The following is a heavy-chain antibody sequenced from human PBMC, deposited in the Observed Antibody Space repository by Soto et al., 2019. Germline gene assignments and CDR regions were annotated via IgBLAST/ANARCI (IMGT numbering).Heavy chain of an antibody. D-gene: IGHD1-7*01. CDR3: AREAWPTGTTWKTFDY. CDR2: IWYDGSNK. J-gene: IGHJ4*02. V-gene: IGHV3-33*01. Sequence: PGGSLRLSCAASGFTFSSYCMHWVRQAPGKGLEWVAVIWYDGSNKYYADSVKGRFTISRDNSKNTLYLQMNSLRAEDTAVYYCAREAWPTGTTWKTFDYWGQGTLVTVSS. CDR1: GFTFSSYC.